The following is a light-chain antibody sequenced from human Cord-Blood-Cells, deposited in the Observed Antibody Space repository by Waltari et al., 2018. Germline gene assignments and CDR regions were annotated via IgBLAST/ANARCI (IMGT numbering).Light chain of an antibody. CDR2: DAS. Sequence: IQMTQSPSSLSASVGDRVTITCQASQDISNYLNWYQQKPGKAPKLLIYDASNLETGFPSRFSGSGSGTDFTFTISSLQPEDIATYYCQQYDNLLTFGGGTKVEIK. CDR1: QDISNY. V-gene: IGKV1-33*01. J-gene: IGKJ4*01. CDR3: QQYDNLLT.